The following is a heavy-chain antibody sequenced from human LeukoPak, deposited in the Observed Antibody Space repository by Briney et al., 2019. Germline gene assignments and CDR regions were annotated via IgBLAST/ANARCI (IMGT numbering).Heavy chain of an antibody. CDR3: AREDYGGNWFDY. D-gene: IGHD4-23*01. J-gene: IGHJ4*02. CDR1: GFTFSSYA. Sequence: GRSLRLSCAASGFTFSSYAMHWVRQAPGKGLEWVAVTSYDGSNKYYADSVKGRFTISRDNSKNTLYLQMNSLRAEDTAVYYCAREDYGGNWFDYWGQGTLVTVSS. V-gene: IGHV3-30-3*01. CDR2: TSYDGSNK.